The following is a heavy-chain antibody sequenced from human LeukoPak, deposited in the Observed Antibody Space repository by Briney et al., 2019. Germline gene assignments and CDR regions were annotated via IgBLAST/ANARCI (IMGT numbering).Heavy chain of an antibody. CDR2: ISRSSSYI. CDR3: ARDGYSGYLNDY. D-gene: IGHD5-12*01. V-gene: IGHV3-21*01. CDR1: GFTFSNYR. Sequence: GGSLRLSCAASGFTFSNYRMNWVRQAPGKGLEWVSSISRSSSYIYYADSVKGRFTISRDNAKNSLYLQMNSLRAEDTAVYYCARDGYSGYLNDYWGQGTLVTVSS. J-gene: IGHJ4*02.